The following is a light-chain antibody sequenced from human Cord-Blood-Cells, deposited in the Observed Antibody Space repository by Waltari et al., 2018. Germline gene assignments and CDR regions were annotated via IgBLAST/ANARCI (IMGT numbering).Light chain of an antibody. CDR1: HSVSSSY. CDR2: GAS. Sequence: ELVLTRSPGTLSLSPGDRATLSCRASHSVSSSYLAWYQQKPGQAPSLLIYGASSRTTGIPDRFSGSGSGTDFTLTISRLEPEDFAVYYCQQYGSSPTFGQGTKVEIK. CDR3: QQYGSSPT. V-gene: IGKV3-20*01. J-gene: IGKJ1*01.